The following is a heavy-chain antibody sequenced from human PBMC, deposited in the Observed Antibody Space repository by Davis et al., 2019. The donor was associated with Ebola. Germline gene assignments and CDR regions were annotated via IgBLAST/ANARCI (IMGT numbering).Heavy chain of an antibody. J-gene: IGHJ3*02. CDR3: ARDTRPCGGDCYDDTFDM. CDR1: GVSITTYF. V-gene: IGHV4-59*12. Sequence: PGGSLRLSCSVSGVSITTYFWSWIRQPPGKGLEWVGYIHHSGSANANPSLKSRVTFSIDTSKSQVSLKLTSVTAAETAVYYCARDTRPCGGDCYDDTFDMWGQGTMVIVSS. D-gene: IGHD2-21*01. CDR2: IHHSGSA.